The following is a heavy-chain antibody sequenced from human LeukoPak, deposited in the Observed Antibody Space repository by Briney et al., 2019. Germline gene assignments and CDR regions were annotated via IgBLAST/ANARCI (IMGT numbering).Heavy chain of an antibody. CDR1: GFTFDDYA. D-gene: IGHD3-3*01. Sequence: GGSLRLSCAASGFTFDDYAMHWVRQAPGKGLEWVSGISWNSGSLGYADSVKGRFTISRDNAKNSLYLQMNSLRAEDTALYYCAKDKDFGVDPPYYFDYWGQGTLVTVSS. V-gene: IGHV3-9*01. J-gene: IGHJ4*02. CDR3: AKDKDFGVDPPYYFDY. CDR2: ISWNSGSL.